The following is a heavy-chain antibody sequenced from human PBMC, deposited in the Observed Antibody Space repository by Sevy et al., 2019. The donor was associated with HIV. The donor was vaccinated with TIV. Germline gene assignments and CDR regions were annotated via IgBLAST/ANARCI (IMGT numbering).Heavy chain of an antibody. V-gene: IGHV1-69*13. CDR2: IIAVFGTT. D-gene: IGHD3-10*01. CDR3: ARDKYYYVSGSFDY. Sequence: ASVKVSCKASGGIFRSNSISWVRHAPGQGLEWMRGIIAVFGTTNYAQKFQGRVTVTADESRSTAYMELSSLRSEDTAVYYCARDKYYYVSGSFDYWGQGTQVTVSS. J-gene: IGHJ4*01. CDR1: GGIFRSNS.